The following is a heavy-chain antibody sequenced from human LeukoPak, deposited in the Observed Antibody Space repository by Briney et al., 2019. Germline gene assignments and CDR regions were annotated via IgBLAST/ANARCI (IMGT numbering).Heavy chain of an antibody. CDR1: GYTFTSYA. CDR3: ARDQGVTGTPSMTDGMDV. CDR2: INTNTGNP. V-gene: IGHV7-4-1*02. J-gene: IGHJ6*02. Sequence: ASVKVSCKASGYTFTSYAMNWVRQAPGQGLEWMGWINTNTGNPTYAQGFTGRFVFSLDTSLSTAYLQISSLKAEDTAVYYCARDQGVTGTPSMTDGMDVWGQGTTVTVSS. D-gene: IGHD1-7*01.